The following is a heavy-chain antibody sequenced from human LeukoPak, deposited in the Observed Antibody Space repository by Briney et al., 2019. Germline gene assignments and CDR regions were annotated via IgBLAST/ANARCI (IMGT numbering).Heavy chain of an antibody. Sequence: TTSETLSLTCTVSGGSISSSSYYWGWIRQPPGKGLEWIGSIYYSGSTYYNPSLESRVTISVDTSKNQFSLKLASVTAADTAIYYCAKGAGGFSYYNWFDPWGQGTLVTVSS. CDR1: GGSISSSSYY. CDR3: AKGAGGFSYYNWFDP. CDR2: IYYSGST. V-gene: IGHV4-39*07. D-gene: IGHD5-18*01. J-gene: IGHJ5*02.